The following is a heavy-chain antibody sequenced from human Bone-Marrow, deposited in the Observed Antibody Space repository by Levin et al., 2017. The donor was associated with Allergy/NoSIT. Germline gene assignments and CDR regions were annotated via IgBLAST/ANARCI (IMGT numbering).Heavy chain of an antibody. CDR1: GFTFSSYW. Sequence: GESLKISCAASGFTFSSYWMSWVRQAPGKGLEWVANIKQDGSEKYYVDSVKGRFTISRDNAKNSLYLQMNSLRAEDTAVYYCARVASFRIAAAPSYYYYGMDVWGQGTTVTVSS. CDR2: IKQDGSEK. CDR3: ARVASFRIAAAPSYYYYGMDV. J-gene: IGHJ6*02. D-gene: IGHD6-13*01. V-gene: IGHV3-7*01.